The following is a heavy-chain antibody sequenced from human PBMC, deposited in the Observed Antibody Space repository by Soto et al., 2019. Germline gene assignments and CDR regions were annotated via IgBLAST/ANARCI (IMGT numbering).Heavy chain of an antibody. Sequence: QVQLVQSGAEVKKPGASVKVSCKASGYTFTSYGISWVRQAPGQGLEWMGWISAYNGNTNYAQKLQGRVTMTTDTSTSTAYMELRGLRSDDTAVYYCARLAGEPRYFGWSSATIDYWGQGTLVTVSS. D-gene: IGHD3-9*01. CDR2: ISAYNGNT. CDR1: GYTFTSYG. CDR3: ARLAGEPRYFGWSSATIDY. J-gene: IGHJ4*02. V-gene: IGHV1-18*01.